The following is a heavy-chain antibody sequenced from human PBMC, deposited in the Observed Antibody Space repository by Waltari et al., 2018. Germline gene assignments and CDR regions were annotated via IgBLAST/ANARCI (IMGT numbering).Heavy chain of an antibody. V-gene: IGHV3-48*01. J-gene: IGHJ4*02. D-gene: IGHD3-16*02. CDR3: ASRPFVGELSLHKDY. CDR2: ISSSSSTI. CDR1: GFTFSSYS. Sequence: EVQLVESGGGLVQPGGSLRLSCAASGFTFSSYSMNWVRQAPGRGLEWVSYISSSSSTIYYADSVKGRFTISRDNAKNSLYLQMNSLRAEDTAVYYCASRPFVGELSLHKDYWGQGTLVTVSS.